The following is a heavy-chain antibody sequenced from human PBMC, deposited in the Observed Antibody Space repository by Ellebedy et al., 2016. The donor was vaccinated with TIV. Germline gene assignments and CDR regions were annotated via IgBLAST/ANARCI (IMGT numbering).Heavy chain of an antibody. Sequence: GGSLRLSCAASGFTFSGYTMHWVRQAPGKGLEYVSAISSNGDSTYYANSVKGRFTISRDNSRNTVFLQMSSLTAEDTAVYYCAKDLSDSGEDTLYFDHWGQGTLVAVSS. J-gene: IGHJ4*02. D-gene: IGHD4-17*01. CDR2: ISSNGDST. CDR3: AKDLSDSGEDTLYFDH. CDR1: GFTFSGYT. V-gene: IGHV3-64*01.